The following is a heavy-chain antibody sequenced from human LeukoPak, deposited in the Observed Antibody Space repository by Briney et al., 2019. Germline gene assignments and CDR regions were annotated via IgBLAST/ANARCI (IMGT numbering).Heavy chain of an antibody. CDR1: GFTFSDYG. V-gene: IGHV3-30*18. CDR2: ISYDGTKK. J-gene: IGHJ4*02. CDR3: TKGPDRGGFGY. Sequence: GGSLRLSCAASGFTFSDYGIHWVRQAPGKGLQWVAVISYDGTKKYYADSVKGRLTISRDNSNNTLYLQINSLKAEDTAVYYCTKGPDRGGFGYWGQGTLVTVSS. D-gene: IGHD3-10*01.